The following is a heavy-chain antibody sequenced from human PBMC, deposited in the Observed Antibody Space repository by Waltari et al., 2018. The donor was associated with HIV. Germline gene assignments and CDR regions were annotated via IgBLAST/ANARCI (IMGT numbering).Heavy chain of an antibody. J-gene: IGHJ4*02. CDR2: ISPNGNER. V-gene: IGHV3-7*03. CDR3: AREAVSTVFED. CDR1: GFSLRRYW. D-gene: IGHD4-17*01. Sequence: EVVLMESGGGLVQPGGSLSLSCAAYGFSLRRYWMAWVRQIPGKGLEWVANISPNGNERYYLESVQGRFNVSRDNGKKYLFLQMDSLTAEDTAIYYCAREAVSTVFEDWGQGTLVTVSS.